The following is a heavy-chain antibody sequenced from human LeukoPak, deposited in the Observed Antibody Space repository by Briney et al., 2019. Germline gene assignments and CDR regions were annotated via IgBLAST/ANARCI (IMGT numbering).Heavy chain of an antibody. CDR1: GGSISSGGYY. D-gene: IGHD3-22*01. J-gene: IGHJ4*02. Sequence: SQTLSLNCTVSGGSISSGGYYWSWIRQHPGKGLEWIGYIYYSGSTYYNPSLKSRVTISVDTSKNQFSLKLSSVTAADTAVYYCARMVGSGYDSSGTFDYWGQGTLVTVSS. CDR3: ARMVGSGYDSSGTFDY. CDR2: IYYSGST. V-gene: IGHV4-31*03.